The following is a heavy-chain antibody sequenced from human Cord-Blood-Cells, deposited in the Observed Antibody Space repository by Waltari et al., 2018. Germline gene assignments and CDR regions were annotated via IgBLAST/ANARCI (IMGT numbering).Heavy chain of an antibody. CDR2: IYTSGST. CDR3: ARDASSIAARDAFDI. D-gene: IGHD6-6*01. V-gene: IGHV4-4*07. CDR1: GGSISSYY. Sequence: QVQLQESGPGLVKPSETLSLTCTVPGGSISSYYWSWIRQPAGKGLEWIGRIYTSGSTNYNPSLKRRVTMSVDTSKNQFSLKLSSGTAADTAVYYCARDASSIAARDAFDIWGQGTMVTVSS. J-gene: IGHJ3*02.